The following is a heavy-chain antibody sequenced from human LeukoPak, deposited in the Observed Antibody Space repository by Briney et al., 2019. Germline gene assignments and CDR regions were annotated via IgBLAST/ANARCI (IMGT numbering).Heavy chain of an antibody. D-gene: IGHD3-22*01. Sequence: SETLSLTSNVCGGSIISHYWSWIRQPPGKGLEWIGYIYYSVNTNYNPPLKSRVTISIDTSKNQFSLKLSSVTAADTAVYYCARHGLYDRSGYYTFDYWGQGTLVTVSS. V-gene: IGHV4-59*08. CDR3: ARHGLYDRSGYYTFDY. J-gene: IGHJ4*02. CDR1: GGSIISHY. CDR2: IYYSVNT.